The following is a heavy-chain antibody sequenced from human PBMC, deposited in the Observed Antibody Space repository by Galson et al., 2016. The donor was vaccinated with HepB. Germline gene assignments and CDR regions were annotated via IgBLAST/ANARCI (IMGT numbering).Heavy chain of an antibody. CDR2: IKPDGSEK. V-gene: IGHV3-7*03. J-gene: IGHJ4*02. CDR1: GFTFTTYW. D-gene: IGHD3-22*01. Sequence: SLRLSCAASGFTFTTYWMSWVRQAPGKGLEWVANIKPDGSEKYYVDSVKGQFTIPRDNAKNSLYLQMNGLRDEDTALYYCAKDDDGIGYNPFDYWGQGTLVTVSS. CDR3: AKDDDGIGYNPFDY.